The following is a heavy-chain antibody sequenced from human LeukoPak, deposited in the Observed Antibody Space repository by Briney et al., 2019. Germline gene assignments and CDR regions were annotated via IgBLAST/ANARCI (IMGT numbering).Heavy chain of an antibody. CDR2: IKCDGSEK. J-gene: IGHJ4*02. Sequence: GGSLRLSCAASGFTFSSSWMHWVCQAPEKGLEWVADIKCDGSEKYYVDSVKGRFTISRDNAKNSLYLQMNSLRAEDTAVYYCARDRTTIFGVVLDYWGQGTLVTVSS. D-gene: IGHD3-3*01. CDR1: GFTFSSSW. CDR3: ARDRTTIFGVVLDY. V-gene: IGHV3-52*01.